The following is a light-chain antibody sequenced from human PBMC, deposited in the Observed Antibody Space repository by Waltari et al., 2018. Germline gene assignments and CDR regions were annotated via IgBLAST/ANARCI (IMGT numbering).Light chain of an antibody. CDR2: GSS. J-gene: IGLJ3*02. V-gene: IGLV1-40*01. Sequence: QSVLTQPPSVSGAPGQRVTIACTWSGSNIGAGSAVHWYQQVPRAAPKLLIYGSSSRPLGVPDRFFGSTSGTSASLAIIGLQAEDEADYYCQSYDITLRVVFGGGTKLTVL. CDR1: GSNIGAGSA. CDR3: QSYDITLRVV.